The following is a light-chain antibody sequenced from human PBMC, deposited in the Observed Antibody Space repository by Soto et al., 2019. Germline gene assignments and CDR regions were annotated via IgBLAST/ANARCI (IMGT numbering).Light chain of an antibody. V-gene: IGKV1-9*01. CDR3: QHLGIQSTLT. J-gene: IGKJ4*01. CDR1: QGIPNY. Sequence: DIQLTQSPSFLSASVGDRVTITCRASQGIPNYVAWYQQKPGKAPNVLIFAAATLQSGVPSRFSGSGFGTEFTITISSLQPEDFATYYCQHLGIQSTLTFGGGTKVEVK. CDR2: AAA.